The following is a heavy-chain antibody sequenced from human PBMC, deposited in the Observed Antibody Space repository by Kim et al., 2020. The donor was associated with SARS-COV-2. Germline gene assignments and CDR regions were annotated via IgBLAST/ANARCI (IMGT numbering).Heavy chain of an antibody. Sequence: GGSLRLSCAASGFTFDDYAMHWVRQAPGKGLEWVSGISWNSGSIGYADSVKCRFTISRDNAKNSLYLQMNSLRAEDTALYYCAKGLEYGSGSYGPVLFAYWGERTLVTVSS. CDR3: AKGLEYGSGSYGPVLFAY. CDR1: GFTFDDYA. D-gene: IGHD3-10*01. J-gene: IGHJ4*02. V-gene: IGHV3-9*01. CDR2: ISWNSGSI.